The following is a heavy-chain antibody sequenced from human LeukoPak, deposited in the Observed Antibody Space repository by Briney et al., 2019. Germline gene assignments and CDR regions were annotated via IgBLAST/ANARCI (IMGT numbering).Heavy chain of an antibody. CDR1: GDTFSNYD. Sequence: ASVKVSCKASGDTFSNYDVTWVRQAPGQGLEWMGRIIPVFDTAKYAQNFQGRVTMTTDESSSTAYMELYSLRSEDTAVYYCALSAEMQLVYFDFWGQGTLVTVSS. CDR2: IIPVFDTA. D-gene: IGHD6-13*01. CDR3: ALSAEMQLVYFDF. J-gene: IGHJ4*02. V-gene: IGHV1-69*05.